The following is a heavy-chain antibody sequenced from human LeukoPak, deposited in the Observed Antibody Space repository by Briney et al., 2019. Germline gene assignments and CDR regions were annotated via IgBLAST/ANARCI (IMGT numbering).Heavy chain of an antibody. D-gene: IGHD2-15*01. CDR3: VGYCSGGNCPNAFDI. CDR2: IKSKTDGGTT. V-gene: IGHV3-15*01. Sequence: GGSLRLSCAASGFTFCNAWMSWVRQAPGNGLEWLGRIKSKTDGGTTDYAAPVKGRFTISRDDSKNTLYLQMNSLKTEDTAVYYCVGYCSGGNCPNAFDIWGQGTMVTVSS. J-gene: IGHJ3*02. CDR1: GFTFCNAW.